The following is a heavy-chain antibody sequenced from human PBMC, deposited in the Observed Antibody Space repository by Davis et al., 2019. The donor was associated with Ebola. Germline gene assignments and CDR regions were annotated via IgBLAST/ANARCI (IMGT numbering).Heavy chain of an antibody. CDR1: GFTFDDYA. V-gene: IGHV3-9*01. Sequence: SLKISCAASGFTFDDYAMHWVRQAPGKGLEWISGISWNSGSIGYADSVKGRFTISRDNAKNSLYLQMNSLRAEDTAVYYCATEPGYSSSWYMQFFVYWGQGTLVTVSS. D-gene: IGHD6-13*01. CDR2: ISWNSGSI. CDR3: ATEPGYSSSWYMQFFVY. J-gene: IGHJ4*02.